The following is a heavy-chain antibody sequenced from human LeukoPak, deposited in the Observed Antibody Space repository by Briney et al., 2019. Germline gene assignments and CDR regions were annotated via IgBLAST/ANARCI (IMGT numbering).Heavy chain of an antibody. J-gene: IGHJ4*02. CDR3: AKHDSSGYSFDY. Sequence: GGSLRLSCAASRFTFSTYLMHWVRQAPGKGLVWVSRINSDGIRTVYADSVNCRFTISRDNAKNTLYLQMNRLRDEDTAVYYCAKHDSSGYSFDYWGQGNLVTVSS. V-gene: IGHV3-74*01. D-gene: IGHD3-22*01. CDR2: INSDGIRT. CDR1: RFTFSTYL.